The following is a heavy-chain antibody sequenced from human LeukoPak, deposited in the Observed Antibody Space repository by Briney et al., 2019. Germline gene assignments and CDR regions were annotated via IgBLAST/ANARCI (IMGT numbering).Heavy chain of an antibody. D-gene: IGHD3-10*01. V-gene: IGHV1-69*06. CDR1: GNSFTKYA. J-gene: IGHJ4*02. CDR2: FIPIFGTA. CDR3: TRGGFGELYHFDY. Sequence: ASVKVSCKASGNSFTKYAITWVRQAPGLGLEWMGEFIPIFGTAKYAKKFQGRVTITADKSTSTAYMDLNSLRSEDTAVYYCTRGGFGELYHFDYWGQGTLVTVSS.